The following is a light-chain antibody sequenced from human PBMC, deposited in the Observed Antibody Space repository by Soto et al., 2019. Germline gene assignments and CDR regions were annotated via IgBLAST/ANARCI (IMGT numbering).Light chain of an antibody. J-gene: IGKJ4*01. V-gene: IGKV3-11*01. Sequence: EIVLTQSPGTLSLSPGERATLSCRASQNVYRSFAWYQQKPGQAPRLLIYDASKRATGIPARFSGSGSGTDFTLTISSLEPEDFAVYFCQHRHNWPLTFGGGTKVDIK. CDR3: QHRHNWPLT. CDR2: DAS. CDR1: QNVYRS.